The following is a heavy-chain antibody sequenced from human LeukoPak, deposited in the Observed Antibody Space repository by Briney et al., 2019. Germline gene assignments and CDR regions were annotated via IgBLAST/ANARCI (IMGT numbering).Heavy chain of an antibody. Sequence: PEGSLRLSCAASGFTFTSYGMHWVRQAPGKGLEWVAVIWYDGSNKYYPDSVKGRFTISRDDSKNTLYLQMDSLRAEDAAVYYCARDSGPLDSWGQGALVTVSS. CDR1: GFTFTSYG. CDR3: ARDSGPLDS. V-gene: IGHV3-33*01. D-gene: IGHD1-1*01. CDR2: IWYDGSNK. J-gene: IGHJ4*02.